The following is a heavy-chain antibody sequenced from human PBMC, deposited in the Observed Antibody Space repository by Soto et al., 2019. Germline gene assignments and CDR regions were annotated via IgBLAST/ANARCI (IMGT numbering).Heavy chain of an antibody. V-gene: IGHV4-59*01. Sequence: PSETLSLTCTVSGGSISTYYWTWIRQPPGKGLEWIGYIYYSGSTSYNPSLRSRLTISVDTSKNQFSLKLSSVTAADTAVYYCARDYRVEGGYFYGLNVWGQGTTVTVSS. CDR1: GGSISTYY. CDR2: IYYSGST. CDR3: ARDYRVEGGYFYGLNV. J-gene: IGHJ6*02. D-gene: IGHD3-16*02.